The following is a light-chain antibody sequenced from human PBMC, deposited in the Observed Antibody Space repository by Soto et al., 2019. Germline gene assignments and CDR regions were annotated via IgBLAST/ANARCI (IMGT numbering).Light chain of an antibody. Sequence: QSALTQPASVSGSPGQSITISCTGTISDIGTYDFVSWYQQHPGKAPKLMIYEVSNRPSGVSNRFSGSKSGNTASLTVSGLLSEDEADYFCSSYTSISTLVFGGGTKHTVL. V-gene: IGLV2-14*01. CDR2: EVS. J-gene: IGLJ2*01. CDR1: ISDIGTYDF. CDR3: SSYTSISTLV.